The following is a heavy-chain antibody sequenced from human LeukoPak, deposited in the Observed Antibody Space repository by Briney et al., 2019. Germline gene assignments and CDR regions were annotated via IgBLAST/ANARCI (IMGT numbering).Heavy chain of an antibody. CDR1: GFTFDDYG. CDR2: INWNGGST. Sequence: SGGSLRLSCAASGFTFDDYGMSWVRQAPGKGLEWVSGINWNGGSTGYADSVKGRFTISRDNAKNSLYLQMNSLRAEDTALYYCARYYDFWSGSIGYYYYMDVWGKGTTATVSS. CDR3: ARYYDFWSGSIGYYYYMDV. V-gene: IGHV3-20*04. D-gene: IGHD3-3*01. J-gene: IGHJ6*03.